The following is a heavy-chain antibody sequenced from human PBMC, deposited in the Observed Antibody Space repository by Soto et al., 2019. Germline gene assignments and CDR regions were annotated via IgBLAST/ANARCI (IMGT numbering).Heavy chain of an antibody. CDR3: ARDRIIAVAGLFDY. CDR1: GFTFSSYA. CDR2: ISGSGGRT. D-gene: IGHD6-19*01. Sequence: LRLSCAASGFTFSSYAMSWVRQAPGKGLEWVSGISGSGGRTYYADSVKGRFTISRDNSKNTLYLQMNSLRAEDAAVYYCARDRIIAVAGLFDYWGQGTLVTVSS. V-gene: IGHV3-23*01. J-gene: IGHJ4*02.